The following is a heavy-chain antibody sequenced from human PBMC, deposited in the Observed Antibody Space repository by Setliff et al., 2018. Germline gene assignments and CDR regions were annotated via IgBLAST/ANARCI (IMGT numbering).Heavy chain of an antibody. CDR2: INSGGTKI. J-gene: IGHJ4*02. Sequence: GESLKISCAASGFFFRSYEMNWVRQTPGKGLEWVSYINSGGTKIYYADSVEGRFTISRDNGKNSLFLQMNSVRAEDTAVYYCARSVNGYQQRYDFWGQGALVTVSS. V-gene: IGHV3-48*03. CDR1: GFFFRSYE. D-gene: IGHD3-16*01. CDR3: ARSVNGYQQRYDF.